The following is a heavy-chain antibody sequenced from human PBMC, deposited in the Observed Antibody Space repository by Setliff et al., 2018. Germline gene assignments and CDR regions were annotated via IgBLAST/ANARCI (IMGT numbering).Heavy chain of an antibody. CDR1: SGSFSGYF. Sequence: SETLSLTCAVYSGSFSGYFWSWIRQPPGKGLEWIGEINHSGSTNYNPSLKSRVTISVGTSKNQFSLKLSSVTAADTAVYYCARGIGGYCSSMSCSNESWPWGQGTLVTVSS. V-gene: IGHV4-34*01. D-gene: IGHD2-2*01. J-gene: IGHJ5*02. CDR2: INHSGST. CDR3: ARGIGGYCSSMSCSNESWP.